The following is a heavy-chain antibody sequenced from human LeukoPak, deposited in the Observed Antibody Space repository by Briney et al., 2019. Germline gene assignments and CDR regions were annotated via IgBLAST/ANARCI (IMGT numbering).Heavy chain of an antibody. Sequence: ASVKVSCKASGYTFTGYYMHWVRQAPGQGLEWMGWINPNSGGTNYAQKFQGRVTMTRDTSISTAYMELSRLRSDDTAVYYCARENYYGSGNLLTAEYFQHWGQGTLVTVSS. D-gene: IGHD3-10*01. J-gene: IGHJ1*01. V-gene: IGHV1-2*02. CDR3: ARENYYGSGNLLTAEYFQH. CDR2: INPNSGGT. CDR1: GYTFTGYY.